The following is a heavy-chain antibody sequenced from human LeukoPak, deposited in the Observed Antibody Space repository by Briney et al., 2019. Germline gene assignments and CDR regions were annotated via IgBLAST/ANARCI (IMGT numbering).Heavy chain of an antibody. Sequence: SETLSLTCTVSGDSITSDAYYCSWIRQPAGKGLEWIGRIYTSGSTNYNPSLQSRVTMSVDTSKQQFRLNLSSVTAADTAVYFCARQRPFYCSSTSCYGWFDPWGQGTLVTVSS. CDR3: ARQRPFYCSSTSCYGWFDP. J-gene: IGHJ5*02. V-gene: IGHV4-61*02. D-gene: IGHD2-2*01. CDR1: GDSITSDAYY. CDR2: IYTSGST.